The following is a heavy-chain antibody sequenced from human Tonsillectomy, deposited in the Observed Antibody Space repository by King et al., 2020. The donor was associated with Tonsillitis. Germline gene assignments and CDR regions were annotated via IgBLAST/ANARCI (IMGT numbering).Heavy chain of an antibody. Sequence: QLVQSGAEVKKPGASVKVSCKASGYTFIGYYIHWVRQAPGQGLEWMGWINPNSGGTNYAQKFQGRVTMTRDTSISTAYMELSRLRSDDTAVYYCARRESYYYYGMDVWGQGTTVTVSS. CDR3: ARRESYYYYGMDV. CDR2: INPNSGGT. V-gene: IGHV1-2*02. CDR1: GYTFIGYY. J-gene: IGHJ6*02.